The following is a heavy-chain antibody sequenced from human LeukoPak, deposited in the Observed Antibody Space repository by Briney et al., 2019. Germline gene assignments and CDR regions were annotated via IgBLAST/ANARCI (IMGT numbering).Heavy chain of an antibody. J-gene: IGHJ5*02. CDR3: ARAPRWVNNWFDP. D-gene: IGHD3-16*01. CDR2: IIPIFGTA. V-gene: IGHV1-69*13. CDR1: GGTFSSYA. Sequence: SVKVSCKASGGTFSSYAISWVRQAPGQGLEWMGGIIPIFGTANYAQKFQGRVTITADESTSTAYMELSSLRSENTAVYYCARAPRWVNNWFDPWGQGTLVTVSS.